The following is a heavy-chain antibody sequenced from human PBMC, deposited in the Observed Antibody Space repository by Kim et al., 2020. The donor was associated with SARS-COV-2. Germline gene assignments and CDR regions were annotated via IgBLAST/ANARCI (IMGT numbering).Heavy chain of an antibody. CDR2: ISSSSSTI. Sequence: GGSLRLSCAASGFTFSSYSMNWVRQAPGKGLEWVSYISSSSSTIYYADSVKGRFTISRDNAKNSLYLQMNSLRAEDTAVYYCETMELRAAFDIWGQGTMVTVSS. D-gene: IGHD1-26*01. CDR3: ETMELRAAFDI. J-gene: IGHJ3*02. V-gene: IGHV3-48*04. CDR1: GFTFSSYS.